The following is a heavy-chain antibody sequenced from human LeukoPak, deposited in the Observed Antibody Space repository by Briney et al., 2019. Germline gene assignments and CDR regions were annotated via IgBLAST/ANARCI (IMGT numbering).Heavy chain of an antibody. Sequence: ASVKVSCKVSGYTLTELSMHWVRQAPGKGLQLMGGFDPEDGETIYAQKFQGRVTMTEDTSTDTAYMELSSLRSEDTAVYYCATAESYGGSYDWGQGTLVTVSS. CDR1: GYTLTELS. V-gene: IGHV1-24*01. CDR2: FDPEDGET. J-gene: IGHJ4*02. CDR3: ATAESYGGSYD. D-gene: IGHD1-26*01.